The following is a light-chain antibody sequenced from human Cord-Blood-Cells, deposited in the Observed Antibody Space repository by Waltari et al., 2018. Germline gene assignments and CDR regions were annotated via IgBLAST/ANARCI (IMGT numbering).Light chain of an antibody. Sequence: QAVLTQPTSLSASPGASASLTGTLRSGISVGSYRIYWYQQKPGSPPRYLLNYYSDSDKHQCSGVPRRFSGSKDDSTNAGNLFIFGLEAEDEADYYCMIWLSSASEGFGGGTKLTV. V-gene: IGLV5-45*01. J-gene: IGLJ3*02. CDR1: SGISVGSYR. CDR3: MIWLSSASEG. CDR2: YYSDSDK.